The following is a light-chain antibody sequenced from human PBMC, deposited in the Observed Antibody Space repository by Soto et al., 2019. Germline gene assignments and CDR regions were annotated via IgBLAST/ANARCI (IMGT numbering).Light chain of an antibody. CDR1: SSDVGGYNY. CDR3: SSYTSNSSDI. J-gene: IGLJ1*01. Sequence: QSVLTQPASVSGSPGQSITISCTGTSSDVGGYNYVSWYQQHPGKAPKLMIYEVSNRPSGVSNRFSGSKSGNTASLTISGLQAEDEADYYCSSYTSNSSDIFGTGTKV. V-gene: IGLV2-14*01. CDR2: EVS.